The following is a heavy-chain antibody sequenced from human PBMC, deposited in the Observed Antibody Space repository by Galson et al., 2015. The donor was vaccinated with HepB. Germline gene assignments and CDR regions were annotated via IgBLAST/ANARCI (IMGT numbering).Heavy chain of an antibody. CDR2: IWSDGSNQ. CDR1: GFTFRTYG. D-gene: IGHD2-15*01. Sequence: SLRLSCAASGFTFRTYGMHWVRQAPGKGLQWVAVIWSDGSNQYYADSVKGRLTISRDNSKNTVYLQLNSLRAEDTAVYYCARESNYAAHYVIDVWGQGTTVTVSS. V-gene: IGHV3-33*01. CDR3: ARESNYAAHYVIDV. J-gene: IGHJ6*02.